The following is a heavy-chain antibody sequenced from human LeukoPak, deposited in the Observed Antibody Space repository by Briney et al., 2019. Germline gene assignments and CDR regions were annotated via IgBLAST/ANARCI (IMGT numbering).Heavy chain of an antibody. V-gene: IGHV3-64*01. CDR1: GFTFSSYA. J-gene: IGHJ4*02. CDR2: ISSNGGST. CDR3: ARWGTALDY. D-gene: IGHD5-18*01. Sequence: GGSLRLSCAASGFTFSSYAMHWVRQAPGKGLEYVSAISSNGGSTYYANSVKGRFTISRDNSKNTLYLQMGSLRVEDMAVYYCARWGTALDYWGQGTLVTVSS.